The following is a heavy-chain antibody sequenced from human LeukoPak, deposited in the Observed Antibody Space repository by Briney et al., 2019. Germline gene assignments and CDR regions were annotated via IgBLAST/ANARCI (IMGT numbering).Heavy chain of an antibody. CDR1: GFTFSSYA. J-gene: IGHJ4*02. V-gene: IGHV3-23*01. D-gene: IGHD5-12*01. CDR2: ISANGRIT. Sequence: GGSLRLSCAASGFTFSSYAMSWVRQAPGKGLDWVSGISANGRITYYGDSLKGRFNISRDYSKTTVYLQMHSLRVEDTAIYYCAKGGYIGYRPLTFFDSWGQGTLVSVSS. CDR3: AKGGYIGYRPLTFFDS.